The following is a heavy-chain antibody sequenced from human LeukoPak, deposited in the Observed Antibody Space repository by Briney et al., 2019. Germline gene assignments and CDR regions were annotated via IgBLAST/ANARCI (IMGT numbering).Heavy chain of an antibody. CDR3: AKLGIGVLDAFDI. CDR2: ISGSGGST. Sequence: TGGSLRPSCAASGFTFSSYAMSWVRQAPGKGLEWVSAISGSGGSTYYADSVKGRFTISRDNSKNTLYLQMNSLRAEDTAVYYCAKLGIGVLDAFDIWGQGTMLTVSS. J-gene: IGHJ3*02. D-gene: IGHD1-26*01. V-gene: IGHV3-23*01. CDR1: GFTFSSYA.